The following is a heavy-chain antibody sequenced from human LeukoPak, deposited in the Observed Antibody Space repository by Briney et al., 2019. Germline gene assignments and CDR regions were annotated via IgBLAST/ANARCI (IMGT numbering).Heavy chain of an antibody. CDR1: GGSFSGYY. V-gene: IGHV4-34*01. J-gene: IGHJ5*02. CDR3: ARGRYGGCSSTSYYSRPRPGSRYNWFDP. CDR2: INHSGST. Sequence: SETLSLTCAVYGGSFSGYYWSWIRQPSGKGLEWIGEINHSGSTNYNPSLKSRVTISVDTSKNQFSLKLSSVTAADTAVYYCARGRYGGCSSTSYYSRPRPGSRYNWFDPWGQGTLVTVSS. D-gene: IGHD2-2*02.